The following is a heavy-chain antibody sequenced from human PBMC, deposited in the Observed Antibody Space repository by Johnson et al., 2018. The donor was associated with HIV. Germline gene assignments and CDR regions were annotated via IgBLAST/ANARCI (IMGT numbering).Heavy chain of an antibody. J-gene: IGHJ3*02. CDR3: AKDKSGRYYDSSGYSLEDAFDI. Sequence: VQLVESGGGLVQPGGSLRLSCAASGFTFSSYWMHWVRQAPGKGLVWVSRINSDGSSTSYADSVKGRFTISRDNAKNTLYLQMNSLRAEDTAVYYCAKDKSGRYYDSSGYSLEDAFDIWGQGTLVTVSS. CDR1: GFTFSSYW. V-gene: IGHV3-74*01. CDR2: INSDGSST. D-gene: IGHD3-22*01.